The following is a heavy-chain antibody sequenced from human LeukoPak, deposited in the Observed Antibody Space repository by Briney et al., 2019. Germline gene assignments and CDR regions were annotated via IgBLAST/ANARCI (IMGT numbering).Heavy chain of an antibody. D-gene: IGHD5-12*01. CDR1: GGSISSYY. V-gene: IGHV4-59*01. CDR2: IYYSGST. CDR3: ARSVGVATIDY. Sequence: SETLSLTCTVSGGSISSYYWSWIRQPPGKGLEWIGYIYYSGSTNYNPSLKSRVTISVDTSKNQFSLKLSSVTAADTAVYYCARSVGVATIDYWGQGTLVTVSS. J-gene: IGHJ4*02.